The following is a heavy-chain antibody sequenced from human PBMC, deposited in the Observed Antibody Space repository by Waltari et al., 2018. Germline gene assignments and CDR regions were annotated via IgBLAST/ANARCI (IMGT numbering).Heavy chain of an antibody. CDR3: ARERSSGYYFDY. CDR2: IIPIFGTA. D-gene: IGHD3-22*01. Sequence: QVQLVQSGAEVKKPGSSVKVPCKASGVTFSSYAISWVRQAPGQGLEWMGGIIPIFGTANYAQKFQGRVTITADESTSTAYMELSSLRSEDTAVYYCARERSSGYYFDYWGQGTLVTVSS. CDR1: GVTFSSYA. V-gene: IGHV1-69*01. J-gene: IGHJ4*02.